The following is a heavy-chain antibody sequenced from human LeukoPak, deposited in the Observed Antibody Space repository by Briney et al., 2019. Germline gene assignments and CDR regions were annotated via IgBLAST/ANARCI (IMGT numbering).Heavy chain of an antibody. V-gene: IGHV4-59*01. Sequence: SETLSLTCTVSGGSISSYYWSWIRQPPGKGLEWIGYIYYSGSTNYNPSLKSRVTISVDTSKNQFSLKLSSVTAADTAVYYCARRSSGWFDPWGQGTLVTVSS. CDR3: ARRSSGWFDP. D-gene: IGHD6-19*01. CDR2: IYYSGST. CDR1: GGSISSYY. J-gene: IGHJ5*02.